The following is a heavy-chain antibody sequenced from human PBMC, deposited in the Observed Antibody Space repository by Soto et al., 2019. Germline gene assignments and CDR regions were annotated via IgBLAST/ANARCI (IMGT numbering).Heavy chain of an antibody. D-gene: IGHD2-15*01. J-gene: IGHJ5*02. CDR1: GGSISSSSSY. V-gene: IGHV4-39*01. CDR3: ARHRVPRVYGPIPGCFGS. CDR2: LSYRGST. Sequence: QLQLQESGPGLVKPSETLSLTCTVSGGSISSSSSYWGWIRQPPGKGLEWIGSLSYRGSTYHNPSHKGRVALSVDTAQNRCSLKRTSVTAADTAVYSCARHRVPRVYGPIPGCFGSWGQGILVTASS.